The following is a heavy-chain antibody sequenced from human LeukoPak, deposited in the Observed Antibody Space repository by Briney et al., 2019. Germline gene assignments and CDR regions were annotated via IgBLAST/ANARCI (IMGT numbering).Heavy chain of an antibody. Sequence: GGSLRLSCAASGFSFSSYAMSWVRQTPEKGLEWVSYISSSSSTIYYADSVKGRFTISRDNAKNSLYLQMNSLRAEDTAVYYCARGGSGYTYWGQGTLVTVSS. CDR2: ISSSSSTI. D-gene: IGHD5-18*01. V-gene: IGHV3-48*01. J-gene: IGHJ4*02. CDR3: ARGGSGYTY. CDR1: GFSFSSYA.